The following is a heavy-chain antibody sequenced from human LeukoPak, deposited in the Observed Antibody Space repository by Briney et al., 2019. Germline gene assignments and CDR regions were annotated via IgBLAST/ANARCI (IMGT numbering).Heavy chain of an antibody. Sequence: GASVKVSCKASGYTFTSYGISWVRQAPGQGLEWMGWISAYNGNTNCAQKLQGRVTMTTDTSTSTAYMELRSLRSDDTAVYYCARDMGDIVVVPAASGYWGQGTLVTVSS. CDR1: GYTFTSYG. CDR2: ISAYNGNT. V-gene: IGHV1-18*04. CDR3: ARDMGDIVVVPAASGY. J-gene: IGHJ4*02. D-gene: IGHD2-2*01.